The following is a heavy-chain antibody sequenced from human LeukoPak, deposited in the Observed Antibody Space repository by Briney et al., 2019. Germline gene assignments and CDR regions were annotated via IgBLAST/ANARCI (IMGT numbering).Heavy chain of an antibody. Sequence: GGSLRLSCAASGFSVSSNYMSWVRQAPGKGLEWVSIIFSDGRTFYADSVKGRFVISRDTSKNTLDLQMNSLRAEDTAMYYCASHDPILTAGRTPPRDWGQGTLVTVSS. CDR3: ASHDPILTAGRTPPRD. CDR2: IFSDGRT. J-gene: IGHJ4*02. CDR1: GFSVSSNY. V-gene: IGHV3-53*01. D-gene: IGHD6-13*01.